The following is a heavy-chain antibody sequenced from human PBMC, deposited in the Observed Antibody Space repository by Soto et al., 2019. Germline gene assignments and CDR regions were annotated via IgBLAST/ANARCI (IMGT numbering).Heavy chain of an antibody. V-gene: IGHV3-15*07. CDR3: TTAAGTQYSYYSTLAS. CDR1: GFTFSNAY. CDR2: IKTKADGGAT. Sequence: EVQLVESGGGLVKPGGSLRLSCAASGFTFSNAYMNWVRQAPGKGLEWVGRIKTKADGGATDYAEPVRDRFTISRDNSKNTLYLQKNSLKTQNTAVYNCTTAAGTQYSYYSTLASWGEGAPLAVSS. J-gene: IGHJ5*02. D-gene: IGHD3-22*01.